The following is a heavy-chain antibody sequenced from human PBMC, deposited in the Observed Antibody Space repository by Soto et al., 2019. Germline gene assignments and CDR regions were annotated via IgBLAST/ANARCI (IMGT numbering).Heavy chain of an antibody. V-gene: IGHV4-59*01. CDR2: IYYRGTT. CDR3: ARGGGSPYHDHEFDY. D-gene: IGHD2-2*01. J-gene: IGHJ4*02. Sequence: SETLSLTCTVSGGSISPYYWSWIRQPPGKGLEWVGYIYYRGTTNYNASFNSRVTISVDTSKNQFSLKLTSVTTADTAVYYCARGGGSPYHDHEFDYWGQGILVTVSS. CDR1: GGSISPYY.